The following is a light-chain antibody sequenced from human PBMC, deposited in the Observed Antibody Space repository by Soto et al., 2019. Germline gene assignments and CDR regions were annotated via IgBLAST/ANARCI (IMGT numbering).Light chain of an antibody. V-gene: IGLV4-69*01. Sequence: QSVLTQSPSASASLGASVKLTCTLSRGHSSYAIAWHQQQPEKGPRYLMNLNSDGSHSKGDGIPDHFSGSSSGAERYLTISSLQSEDEADYYCQTWGTGIKGVFGGGTKLTVL. CDR3: QTWGTGIKGV. CDR2: LNSDGSH. J-gene: IGLJ2*01. CDR1: RGHSSYA.